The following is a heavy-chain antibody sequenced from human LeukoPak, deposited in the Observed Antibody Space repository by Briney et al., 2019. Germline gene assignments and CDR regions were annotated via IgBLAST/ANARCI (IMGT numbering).Heavy chain of an antibody. CDR3: AKVRSSGCLDCYFDY. Sequence: GGSMRLSCAASGFTFSSYGMHWVRQAPGEGLEWVAFFSYDGSNKYYADSVEGRFTISRDNSKNTVYLQVNSLRAEDTAVYYCAKVRSSGCLDCYFDYWGRGTLVTVSS. CDR2: FSYDGSNK. CDR1: GFTFSSYG. V-gene: IGHV3-30*18. D-gene: IGHD6-19*01. J-gene: IGHJ4*02.